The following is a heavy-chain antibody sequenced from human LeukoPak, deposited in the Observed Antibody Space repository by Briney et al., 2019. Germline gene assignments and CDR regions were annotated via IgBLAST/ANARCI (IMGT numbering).Heavy chain of an antibody. CDR2: ISGSGGST. J-gene: IGHJ5*02. CDR3: AKDPNSWNYDLPAIIFDP. V-gene: IGHV3-23*01. CDR1: GLPLGTYA. Sequence: TGGSLRLSCVASGLPLGTYAMSWVRQAPGKGLEWVSSISGSGGSTYYADSVKGRFTISRGNSKNTLFLQMNSLRAEDTAVYYCAKDPNSWNYDLPAIIFDPWGQGTLVTVSS. D-gene: IGHD1-7*01.